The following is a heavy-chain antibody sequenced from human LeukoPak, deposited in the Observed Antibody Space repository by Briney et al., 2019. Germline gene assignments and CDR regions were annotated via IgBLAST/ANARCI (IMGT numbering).Heavy chain of an antibody. D-gene: IGHD5-12*01. CDR3: ARREVGYSGYDLVY. V-gene: IGHV1-69*05. CDR1: GGTFSSYA. CDR2: IIPIFGTA. Sequence: RASVKVSCKASGGTFSSYAISWVRQAPGQGLEWMGGIIPIFGTANYAQKFQGRVTITTDESTSTAYMELRSLRSDDTAVYYCARREVGYSGYDLVYWGQGTLVTVSS. J-gene: IGHJ4*02.